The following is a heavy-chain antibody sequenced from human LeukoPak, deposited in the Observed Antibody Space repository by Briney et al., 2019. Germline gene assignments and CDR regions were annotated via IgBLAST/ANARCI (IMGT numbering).Heavy chain of an antibody. CDR1: GYFTSSGYY. Sequence: PETLSLTCTVSGYFTSSGYYWTWIRQPPGKGLEWIGCIYHSGSTYYNPALKSRVTITVDTSKNQFLLKLSSVTAADTAVYYCARDPEPQGCSSTSCYLGWFDPWGQGTLVTVSS. J-gene: IGHJ5*02. D-gene: IGHD2-2*01. CDR3: ARDPEPQGCSSTSCYLGWFDP. CDR2: IYHSGST. V-gene: IGHV4-38-2*02.